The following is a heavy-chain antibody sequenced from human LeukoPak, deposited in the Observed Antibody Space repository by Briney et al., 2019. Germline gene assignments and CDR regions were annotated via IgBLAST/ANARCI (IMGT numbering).Heavy chain of an antibody. CDR3: ARGDMKTYYYDSSGYSIPPFDY. J-gene: IGHJ4*02. D-gene: IGHD3-22*01. CDR1: GGSFRHYS. CDR2: ITDDGST. Sequence: PSETLSLTCAVYGGSFRHYSWSWIRQPPGKGLEWIGEITDDGSTNYNPSLKSRVTISVDTSKNQFSLKLSSVTAADTAVYYCARGDMKTYYYDSSGYSIPPFDYWGQGTLVTVSS. V-gene: IGHV4-34*01.